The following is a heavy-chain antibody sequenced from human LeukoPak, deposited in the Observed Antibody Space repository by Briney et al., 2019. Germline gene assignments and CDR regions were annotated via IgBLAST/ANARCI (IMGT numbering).Heavy chain of an antibody. CDR2: ISYDGSNK. J-gene: IGHJ4*02. CDR1: GFTFSGYG. CDR3: AKDRIAASGLSYYFDY. Sequence: GGSLRLSCAASGFTFSGYGMHWVRQAPGKGLEWVTLISYDGSNKYYVDSMKGRFTISRDNSKNTLYLQMNSLRAEDTAVYYCAKDRIAASGLSYYFDYWGQGTLVTVSS. D-gene: IGHD6-13*01. V-gene: IGHV3-30*18.